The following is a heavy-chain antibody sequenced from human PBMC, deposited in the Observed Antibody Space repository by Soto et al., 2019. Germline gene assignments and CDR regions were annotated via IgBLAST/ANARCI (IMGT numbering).Heavy chain of an antibody. CDR2: ISNAGSGSA. J-gene: IGHJ4*02. V-gene: IGHV1-3*01. D-gene: IGHD3-22*01. CDR1: GYPFPSFE. CDR3: AGESSHYQDFFQN. Sequence: GASVKVSCKTSGYPFPSFEIHWIRQAPGQRPEWMGGISNAGSGSAKYSQKFQDRLTISGDKRATTVFMALSSLTSEDTAIYYCAGESSHYQDFFQNWDQGTPVTVSS.